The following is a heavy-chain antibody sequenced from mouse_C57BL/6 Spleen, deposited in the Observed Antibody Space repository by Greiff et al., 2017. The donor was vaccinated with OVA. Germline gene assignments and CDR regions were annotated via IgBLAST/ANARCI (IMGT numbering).Heavy chain of an antibody. CDR3: ARRYSYDYLPDY. D-gene: IGHD2-4*01. CDR1: GYTFTSYW. CDR2: IDPSDSYT. Sequence: QVQLQQSGAELVKPGASVKLSCKASGYTFTSYWMQWVKQRPGQGLEWIGEIDPSDSYTNYNQKFKGKATLTVDTSSSTAYMQLSSLTSEDSAVYYCARRYSYDYLPDYWGQGTTLTVSS. V-gene: IGHV1-50*01. J-gene: IGHJ2*01.